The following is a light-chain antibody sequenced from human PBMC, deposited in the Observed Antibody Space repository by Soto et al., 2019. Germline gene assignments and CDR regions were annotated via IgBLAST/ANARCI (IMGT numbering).Light chain of an antibody. V-gene: IGKV3-11*01. CDR2: DAS. CDR1: QGVGRF. Sequence: EIVLTQSPATLSLSPGERAALSCRASQGVGRFLAWYQQKPGQAPRLLIYDASNRATGIPARFSGSGSETGFTLAIDNLVPEDFAVYYCQQRGGWPLTFGGGTKVEIK. J-gene: IGKJ4*01. CDR3: QQRGGWPLT.